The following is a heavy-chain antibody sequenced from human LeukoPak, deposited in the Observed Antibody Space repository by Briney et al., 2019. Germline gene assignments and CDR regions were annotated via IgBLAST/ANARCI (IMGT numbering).Heavy chain of an antibody. J-gene: IGHJ6*03. CDR3: ARPAREGRYYMDV. Sequence: GASVKVSCKASGYTFTSYYMHWVRQAPGQGLEWMGRINPNSGGTNYAQKFQGRVTMTRDTSISTAYMELSRLRSDDTAVYYCARPAREGRYYMDVWGKGTTVTVSS. V-gene: IGHV1-2*06. CDR1: GYTFTSYY. D-gene: IGHD1-26*01. CDR2: INPNSGGT.